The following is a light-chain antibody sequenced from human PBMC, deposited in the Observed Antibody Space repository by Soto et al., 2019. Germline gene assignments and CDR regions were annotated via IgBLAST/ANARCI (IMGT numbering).Light chain of an antibody. CDR2: GAS. J-gene: IGKJ1*01. Sequence: EIVLTQPPGTLSLSPGERATLSCRASQSVSSSYLAWYQQKPGQAPRLLIYGASSRATGIPDRFSGSGSGTDFTLTISRLEPEDFAVYYCQQDCSSLWTFGQGTKVEIK. V-gene: IGKV3-20*01. CDR3: QQDCSSLWT. CDR1: QSVSSSY.